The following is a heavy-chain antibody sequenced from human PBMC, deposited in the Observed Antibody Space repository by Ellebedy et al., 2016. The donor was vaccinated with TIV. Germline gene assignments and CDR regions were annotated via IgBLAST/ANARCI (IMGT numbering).Heavy chain of an antibody. CDR2: VSYDGSNK. Sequence: GESLKISCAASGFTFSSYAMSWVRQAPGKGLEWVAVVSYDGSNKYYADSVKGRFTISRDNSKNTLYLQMNSLRAEDTAVYYCAKDYSGLRGLDVWGQGTTVTVSS. V-gene: IGHV3-30*18. J-gene: IGHJ6*02. CDR3: AKDYSGLRGLDV. CDR1: GFTFSSYA. D-gene: IGHD5-12*01.